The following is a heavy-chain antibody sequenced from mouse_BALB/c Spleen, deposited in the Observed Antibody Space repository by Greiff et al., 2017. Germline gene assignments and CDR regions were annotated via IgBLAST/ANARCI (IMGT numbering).Heavy chain of an antibody. J-gene: IGHJ3*01. CDR3: ARRVDSSGPFAY. Sequence: DVMLVESGGDLVKPGGSLKLSCAASGFTFSSYGMSWVRQTPDKRLEWVATISSGGSYTYYPDSVKGRFTISRDNAKNTLYLQMSSLKSEDTAMYYCARRVDSSGPFAYWGQGTLVTVSA. CDR1: GFTFSSYG. CDR2: ISSGGSYT. D-gene: IGHD3-2*01. V-gene: IGHV5-6*02.